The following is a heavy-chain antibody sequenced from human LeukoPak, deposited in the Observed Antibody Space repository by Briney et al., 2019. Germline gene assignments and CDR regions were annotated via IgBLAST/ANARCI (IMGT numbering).Heavy chain of an antibody. V-gene: IGHV1-18*01. CDR1: RYSFINFG. CDR2: ISPYNGDT. J-gene: IGHJ3*02. D-gene: IGHD3-22*01. Sequence: AAVPVSCKTSRYSFINFGITWVRQAPVQGLAWMGWISPYNGDTKYAQNVQGRVTITTDTSTSTAYIELRILTSCGPAVYFCARDGKYDSSGYSLALDTSGQGTIVTISS. CDR3: ARDGKYDSSGYSLALDT.